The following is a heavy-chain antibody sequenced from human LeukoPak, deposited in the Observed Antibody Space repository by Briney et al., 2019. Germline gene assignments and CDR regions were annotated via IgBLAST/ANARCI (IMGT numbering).Heavy chain of an antibody. CDR1: GFTFDDYG. CDR2: ISWSSGNI. CDR3: VRDNPRCCGVVPANVDDL. J-gene: IGHJ5*02. Sequence: GGSLRLSCAASGFTFDDYGMHWVRQAPGKGLEWVSTISWSSGNIDYANSVKGRFTISRDNARNSLYLQMNSLRAGDTAMYYCVRDNPRCCGVVPANVDDLWGQGTLVTVSS. V-gene: IGHV3-9*01. D-gene: IGHD2-21*02.